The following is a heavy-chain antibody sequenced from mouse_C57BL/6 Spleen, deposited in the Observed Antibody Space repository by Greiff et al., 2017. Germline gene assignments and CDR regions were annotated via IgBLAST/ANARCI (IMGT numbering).Heavy chain of an antibody. CDR2: ISSGGSYT. CDR3: ATGDFDY. V-gene: IGHV5-6*01. Sequence: EVQLMESGGDLVKPGGSLKLSCAASGFTFSSYGMSWVRQTPDKRLEWVATISSGGSYTYYPDSVKGRFTISRDNAKNTLYLQMSSLKSEDTAMYYCATGDFDYWGQGTTLTVSS. CDR1: GFTFSSYG. J-gene: IGHJ2*01. D-gene: IGHD4-1*01.